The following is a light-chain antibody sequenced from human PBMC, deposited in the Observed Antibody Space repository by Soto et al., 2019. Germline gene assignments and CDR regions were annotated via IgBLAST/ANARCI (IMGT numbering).Light chain of an antibody. Sequence: EIVFTQSPGTLSLSPGDRATLYCRASQSVSSSNLAWYQQKRGQSPRLLIYGASSRATGIPDRSSGSGSGPDFTLTISRLEPEDFAVYFCQHYGSSPWTFGQGTKVDIK. CDR3: QHYGSSPWT. V-gene: IGKV3-20*01. CDR1: QSVSSSN. J-gene: IGKJ1*01. CDR2: GAS.